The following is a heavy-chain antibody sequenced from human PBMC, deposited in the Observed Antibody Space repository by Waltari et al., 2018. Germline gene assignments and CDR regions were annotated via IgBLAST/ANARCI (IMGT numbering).Heavy chain of an antibody. CDR3: ARGAARPSYYYYYYMDV. J-gene: IGHJ6*03. Sequence: QVQLVQSGAEVKKPGSSVKVSCKASGGTFSSYAISWVRQAPGQGLEWMGGIIPILGIANYEQKFQGRVTITADESTSTAYMELSSLRSEDTAVYYCARGAARPSYYYYYYMDVWGKGTTVTVSS. D-gene: IGHD6-6*01. CDR2: IIPILGIA. CDR1: GGTFSSYA. V-gene: IGHV1-69*04.